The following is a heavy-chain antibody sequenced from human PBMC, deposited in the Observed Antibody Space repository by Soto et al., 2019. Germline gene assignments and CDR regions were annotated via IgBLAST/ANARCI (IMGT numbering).Heavy chain of an antibody. Sequence: EVQLLESGGGLVQPGGSLRLSCAASGFTFSSYDMNWVRQAPGKGLEWVSAISGSGGSSYYADSVKDRFTISGANSKNTLYLQMNRLRAEETAVYYCAYSSTPFDCWGQGTLVTVSS. V-gene: IGHV3-23*01. CDR3: AYSSTPFDC. J-gene: IGHJ4*02. D-gene: IGHD6-13*01. CDR1: GFTFSSYD. CDR2: ISGSGGSS.